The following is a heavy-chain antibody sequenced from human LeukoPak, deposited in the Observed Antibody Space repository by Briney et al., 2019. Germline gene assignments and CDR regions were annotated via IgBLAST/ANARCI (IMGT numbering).Heavy chain of an antibody. CDR3: ARVKVAVDTAMVFDY. CDR1: GFTVSSNY. J-gene: IGHJ4*02. CDR2: IYSGGST. Sequence: GGSLRLSCAASGFTVSSNYMSWVRQAPGKGLERVSVIYSGGSTYYADSVKGRFTISRDNSKNTLYLQMSSLRAEDTAVYYCARVKVAVDTAMVFDYWGQGTLVTVSS. D-gene: IGHD5-18*01. V-gene: IGHV3-53*01.